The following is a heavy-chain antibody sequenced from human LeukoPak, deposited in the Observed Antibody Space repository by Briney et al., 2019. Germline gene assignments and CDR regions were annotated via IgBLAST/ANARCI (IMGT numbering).Heavy chain of an antibody. J-gene: IGHJ4*02. CDR3: AKDQGRDGYNCIDY. D-gene: IGHD5-24*01. V-gene: IGHV3-23*01. Sequence: GGSLRLSCVVSGISLSNYAMTWVRQAPGKGLEWVSAISGSGGSTYYAGSVKGRFTISRDNSKNTLYLQMNSLRAEDTAVYYCAKDQGRDGYNCIDYWGQGTLVTVSS. CDR1: GISLSNYA. CDR2: ISGSGGST.